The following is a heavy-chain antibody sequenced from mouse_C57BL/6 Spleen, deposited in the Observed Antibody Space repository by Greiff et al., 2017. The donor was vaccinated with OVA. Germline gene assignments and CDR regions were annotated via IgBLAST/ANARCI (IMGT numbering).Heavy chain of an antibody. D-gene: IGHD1-1*01. CDR2: IHPNSGST. Sequence: VQLQQPGAELVKPGASVKLSCKASGYTFTSYWMHWVKQRPGQGLEWIGMIHPNSGSTNYNEKFKSKATLTEDKSSSTAYMQLSSLTSEDSAVYYCARCSVVADAMDYWGQGTSVTVSS. J-gene: IGHJ4*01. CDR3: ARCSVVADAMDY. CDR1: GYTFTSYW. V-gene: IGHV1-64*01.